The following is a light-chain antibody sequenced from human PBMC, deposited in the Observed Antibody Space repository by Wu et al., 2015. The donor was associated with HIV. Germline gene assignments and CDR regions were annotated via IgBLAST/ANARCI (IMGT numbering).Light chain of an antibody. Sequence: DIQMTQSPSSLSASVGDRVTITCQASQAIYDSLAWYQQKPGKAPELLVYDASRLESGVPSRFSGSGSGTDFTLTISSLQPEDFATYYCQQYYNTLPLTFGGGTKVEIK. CDR1: QAIYDS. CDR3: QQYYNTLPLT. J-gene: IGKJ4*01. V-gene: IGKV1-NL1*01. CDR2: DAS.